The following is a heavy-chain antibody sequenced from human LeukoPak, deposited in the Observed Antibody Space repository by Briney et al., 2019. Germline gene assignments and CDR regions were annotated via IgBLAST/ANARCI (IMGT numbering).Heavy chain of an antibody. CDR1: GFTFGSYG. V-gene: IGHV3-30*18. CDR3: AEVRGPGEVSGWYYFDS. Sequence: GGSLRLSCVASGFTFGSYGMHWVRQAPGKGLEWEAFISYDGSNRYYVDSVKGRFTISRDNSKNTLYLQMNSLRPEDTAVYYCAEVRGPGEVSGWYYFDSWGQGTLVTVSS. CDR2: ISYDGSNR. J-gene: IGHJ4*02. D-gene: IGHD6-19*01.